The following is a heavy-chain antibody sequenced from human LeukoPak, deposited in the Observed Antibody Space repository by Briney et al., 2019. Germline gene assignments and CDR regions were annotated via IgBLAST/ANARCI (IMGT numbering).Heavy chain of an antibody. J-gene: IGHJ4*02. CDR3: ARPQMGGTGDY. D-gene: IGHD1-26*01. Sequence: SETLSLTCTVSSYSISSGHYWGWIRQPPGKGLEWIGSIYHSGSTYYNPSLKSRVTISVDTSKNQFSLKLSSVTAADTAVYYCARPQMGGTGDYWGQGTLVTVSS. V-gene: IGHV4-38-2*02. CDR1: SYSISSGHY. CDR2: IYHSGST.